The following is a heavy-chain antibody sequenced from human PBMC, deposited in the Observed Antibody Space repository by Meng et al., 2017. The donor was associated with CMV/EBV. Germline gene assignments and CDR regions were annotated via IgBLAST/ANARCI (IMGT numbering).Heavy chain of an antibody. CDR2: ISSSGSTI. Sequence: GESLKISCAASGFTFSDYYMSWIRQAPGKGLEWVSYISSSGSTIYYADSVKGRFTISRDNAKNSLYLRMNSLRAEDTAVYYCARDRTTGAFDIWGQGTMVTVSS. V-gene: IGHV3-11*04. J-gene: IGHJ3*02. CDR3: ARDRTTGAFDI. D-gene: IGHD1-7*01. CDR1: GFTFSDYY.